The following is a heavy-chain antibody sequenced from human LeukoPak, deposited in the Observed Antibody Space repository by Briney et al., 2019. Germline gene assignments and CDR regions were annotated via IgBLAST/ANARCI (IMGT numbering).Heavy chain of an antibody. CDR2: IWYDGSNI. J-gene: IGHJ4*02. CDR3: ARGPLRSYYDFWSGYTDFDY. V-gene: IGHV3-33*01. D-gene: IGHD3-3*01. CDR1: GFTFSSYG. Sequence: PGRSLRLSCAASGFTFSSYGMHWVRQAPGKGLEWVALIWYDGSNIYYADSVKGRFTISRDNSKNTLYLQMNSLRAEDTAVYYCARGPLRSYYDFWSGYTDFDYWGQGTLVTVSS.